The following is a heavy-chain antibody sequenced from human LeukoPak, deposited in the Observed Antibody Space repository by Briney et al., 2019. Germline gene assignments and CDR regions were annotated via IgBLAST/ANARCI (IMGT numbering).Heavy chain of an antibody. D-gene: IGHD6-13*01. CDR2: ISAYNGNT. CDR1: GYTFTSYG. J-gene: IGHJ4*02. V-gene: IGHV1-18*01. CDR3: ARTSSTWYGGVGDY. Sequence: ASVKVSCKASGYTFTSYGISWVRPAPGQGLEWMGWISAYNGNTKNAQKLQGRVTMTTDTSTSTAYMELRSLRSDDTAVYYCARTSSTWYGGVGDYWGQGTLVTVSS.